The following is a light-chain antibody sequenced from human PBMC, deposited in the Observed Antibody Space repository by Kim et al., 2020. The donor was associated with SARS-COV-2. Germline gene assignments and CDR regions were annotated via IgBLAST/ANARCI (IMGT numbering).Light chain of an antibody. Sequence: ASGGDSVTITCRARQGTSNHLSCYQQTPGDLPRLLVYAASTLQAGAPSRVSGSGSATDFTLTISILQPEDVATYYCQRYKNAPLTFGGGTKVDIK. CDR2: AAS. V-gene: IGKV1-27*01. CDR1: QGTSNH. CDR3: QRYKNAPLT. J-gene: IGKJ4*01.